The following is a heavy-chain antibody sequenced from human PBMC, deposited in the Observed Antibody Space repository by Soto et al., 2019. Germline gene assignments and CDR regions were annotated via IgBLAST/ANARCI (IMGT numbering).Heavy chain of an antibody. V-gene: IGHV3-23*01. D-gene: IGHD3-22*01. Sequence: EVQLLESGGGLVQPGGSLRLSCAASGFTFSSYAMSWVRQAPGEGLEWVSAISGSGGITYYADSVKGRFTISRDNSKNTLHLQMNTQRAEDTAVYYCAKERYYYDGSKTADYWGQGSLVTVSS. CDR2: ISGSGGIT. CDR3: AKERYYYDGSKTADY. J-gene: IGHJ4*02. CDR1: GFTFSSYA.